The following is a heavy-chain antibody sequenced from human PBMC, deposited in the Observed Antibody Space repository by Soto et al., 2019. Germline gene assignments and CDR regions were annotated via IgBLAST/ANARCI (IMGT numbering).Heavy chain of an antibody. CDR1: GFMFSSAW. V-gene: IGHV3-15*01. CDR3: VEGWNDF. J-gene: IGHJ4*02. D-gene: IGHD1-1*01. Sequence: EVQVVESGGDLVKPGGSLRLSCVTSGFMFSSAWMNWVRQAPGKGLEWVGRIKSKRDGGARDYAEPVKGRFSISRDDSKNTLFLQMKSLRAEDTAVYYCVEGWNDFWGQGTLVTVSS. CDR2: IKSKRDGGAR.